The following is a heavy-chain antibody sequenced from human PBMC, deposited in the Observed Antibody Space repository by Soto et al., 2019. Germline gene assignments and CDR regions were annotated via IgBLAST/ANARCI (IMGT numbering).Heavy chain of an antibody. CDR2: ISGSGGST. CDR1: GFTFSSYA. Sequence: GGSLRLSCAASGFTFSSYAMSWVRQAPGKGLEWVSAISGSGGSTYYADSVKGRFTISRDNSKNTLYLQMNSLRAEDTAVYYCARDPNCSSTSCYNYYYGMDVWGQGTTVTVSS. D-gene: IGHD2-2*02. CDR3: ARDPNCSSTSCYNYYYGMDV. J-gene: IGHJ6*02. V-gene: IGHV3-23*01.